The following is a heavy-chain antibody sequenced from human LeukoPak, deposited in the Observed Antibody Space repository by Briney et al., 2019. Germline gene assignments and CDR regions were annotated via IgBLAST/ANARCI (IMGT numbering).Heavy chain of an antibody. J-gene: IGHJ4*02. V-gene: IGHV3-7*01. CDR3: ATYSGYGHFDY. CDR2: IKQDGSGK. Sequence: GGSLRLSCAASGFTFSSYWMSWVRQAPGKGLEWVANIKQDGSGKYYVDSVKGRFTISRGNAKNSLYLQMNSLRAEDTAVYYCATYSGYGHFDYWGQGTLVTVSS. CDR1: GFTFSSYW. D-gene: IGHD5-12*01.